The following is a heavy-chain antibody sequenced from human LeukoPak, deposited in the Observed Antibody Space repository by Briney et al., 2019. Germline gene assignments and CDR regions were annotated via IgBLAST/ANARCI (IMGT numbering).Heavy chain of an antibody. CDR1: GGSISSGGYY. V-gene: IGHV4-31*03. J-gene: IGHJ3*02. CDR3: ARGDYYYDSTDLGAFAI. Sequence: SQTLSLTCTVSGGSISSGGYYWSWIRQHPGKGLEWIGYIYYSGSTYYNPSPKGRVTISVDTSKNQFSQKLSSVTAADTAVYYCARGDYYYDSTDLGAFAIWGQGTMVTVSS. D-gene: IGHD3-22*01. CDR2: IYYSGST.